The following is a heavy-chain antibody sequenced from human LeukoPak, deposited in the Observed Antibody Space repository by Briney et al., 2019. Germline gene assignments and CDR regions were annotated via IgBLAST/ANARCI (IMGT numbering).Heavy chain of an antibody. CDR2: MNPHSGKT. CDR1: GYPFNNYD. D-gene: IGHD3-16*02. CDR3: AKDRYPKRCLDY. Sequence: ASVKVSCKASGYPFNNYDINWVRQATGQGLEWMGWMNPHSGKTGYEQNCQGGVTMTMDTSISTAYMELSSLRSEDTAVYYCAKDRYPKRCLDYWGQGTLVTVSS. V-gene: IGHV1-8*01. J-gene: IGHJ4*02.